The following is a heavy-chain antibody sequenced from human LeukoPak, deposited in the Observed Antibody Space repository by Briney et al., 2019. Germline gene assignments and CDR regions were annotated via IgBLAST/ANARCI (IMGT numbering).Heavy chain of an antibody. Sequence: SETLSLTCTVSGGSISSSSYYWGWIRQPPGKGLEWIGSIYHSGSTYYNPSLKSRVTISVDRSKNQFSLKLSSVTAADTAVYYCARDRSVAGTAGAFDIWGQGTMVTVSS. CDR1: GGSISSSSYY. CDR3: ARDRSVAGTAGAFDI. D-gene: IGHD6-19*01. V-gene: IGHV4-39*07. J-gene: IGHJ3*02. CDR2: IYHSGST.